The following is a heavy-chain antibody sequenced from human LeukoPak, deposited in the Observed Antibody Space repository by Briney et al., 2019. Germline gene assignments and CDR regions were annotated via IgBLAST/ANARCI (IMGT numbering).Heavy chain of an antibody. Sequence: PGGSLRLSCAASGFTFSSYGMHWVRQAPGKGLEWVAVIWYDGSNKYYADSVKGRFTISRDNSKNTLYLQMNSLRAEDTAVYYCAREKRMTTVTKVYYGMDVWGQGTTVTVSS. CDR2: IWYDGSNK. V-gene: IGHV3-33*08. D-gene: IGHD4-17*01. J-gene: IGHJ6*02. CDR1: GFTFSSYG. CDR3: AREKRMTTVTKVYYGMDV.